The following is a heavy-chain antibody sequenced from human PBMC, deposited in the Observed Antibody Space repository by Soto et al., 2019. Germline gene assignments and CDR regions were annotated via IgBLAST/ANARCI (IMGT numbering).Heavy chain of an antibody. J-gene: IGHJ5*02. CDR2: FDPEDGET. CDR3: ALIVVVPAAGYNWFDP. Sequence: ASVKVSCKVSGYTLTELSMHWVRQAPGKGLEWMGGFDPEDGETIYAQKFQGRVTMTEDTSTDTAYMELSSLRSEDTAVYYCALIVVVPAAGYNWFDPWGQGTLVTVSS. V-gene: IGHV1-24*01. D-gene: IGHD2-2*01. CDR1: GYTLTELS.